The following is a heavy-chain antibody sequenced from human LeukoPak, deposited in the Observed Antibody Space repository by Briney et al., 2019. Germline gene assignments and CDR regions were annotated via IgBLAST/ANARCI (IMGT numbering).Heavy chain of an antibody. V-gene: IGHV4-59*08. Sequence: PSETLSLTCTVSGGSISSYYWSWIRQPPGKGLEWIGYIYYSGSTNYNPSLKSRVTISVDTSKNQFSLKLSSVTAADTAVYYCAXXXXXXXXXXXXYYPYFDYWGQGTLVTVSS. CDR3: AXXXXXXXXXXXXYYPYFDY. CDR2: IYYSGST. D-gene: IGHD3-22*01. J-gene: IGHJ4*02. CDR1: GGSISSYY.